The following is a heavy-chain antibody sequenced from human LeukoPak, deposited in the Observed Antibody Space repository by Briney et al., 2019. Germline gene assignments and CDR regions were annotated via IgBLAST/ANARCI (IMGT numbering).Heavy chain of an antibody. CDR2: IYTSGST. J-gene: IGHJ4*02. D-gene: IGHD2-2*01. CDR3: ARFGPAAITREY. CDR1: GGSISSGSYY. V-gene: IGHV4-61*02. Sequence: PSQTLSLTCTVSGGSISSGSYYWSWIRQPAGKGLEWIGRIYTSGSTNYSPSLKSRVTISVDTSKNHFSLKLSSVTAADTAVYYCARFGPAAITREYWGQGTLVTVSS.